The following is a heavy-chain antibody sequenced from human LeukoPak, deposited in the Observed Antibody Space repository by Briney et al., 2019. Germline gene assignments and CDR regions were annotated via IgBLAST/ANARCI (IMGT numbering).Heavy chain of an antibody. Sequence: SETLSLTCTVSGGSISSSSYYWGWIRQPPGKGLEWIGSIYYSGSTYYNPSLKSRVTIPVDTSKNQFSLKLSSVTAADTAVYYCASTVGRDGYNTYFDYWGQGTLVTVSS. CDR1: GGSISSSSYY. V-gene: IGHV4-39*07. D-gene: IGHD5-24*01. CDR3: ASTVGRDGYNTYFDY. CDR2: IYYSGST. J-gene: IGHJ4*02.